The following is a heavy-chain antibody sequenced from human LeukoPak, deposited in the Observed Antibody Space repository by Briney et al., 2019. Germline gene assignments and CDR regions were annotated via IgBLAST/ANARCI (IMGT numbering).Heavy chain of an antibody. CDR1: AYSFTSYW. D-gene: IGHD1-1*01. CDR3: ARHETGPYFDY. V-gene: IGHV5-51*01. J-gene: IGHJ4*02. CDR2: IYPGDSDT. Sequence: GESLQISCKGSAYSFTSYWIGWVRQMPAKGLECMGIIYPGDSDTRYSPSFQGQVTISADKSISTAYLQWSSLKASDTAIYYCARHETGPYFDYWGQGTLVTVSS.